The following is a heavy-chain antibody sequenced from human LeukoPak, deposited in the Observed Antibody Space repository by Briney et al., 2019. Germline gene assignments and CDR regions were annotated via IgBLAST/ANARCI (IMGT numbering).Heavy chain of an antibody. D-gene: IGHD3-10*01. Sequence: GGSLRLSCAASGFTFNTYVMTWVRQAPGRGLDWLAAISGSGGSTYYADSVKGRFTISRDNSKNMLYLQMNSLRVDDTAVYYCAKTFPYGTTWFGFCDYWGQGALVTVSS. J-gene: IGHJ4*02. V-gene: IGHV3-23*01. CDR3: AKTFPYGTTWFGFCDY. CDR1: GFTFNTYV. CDR2: ISGSGGST.